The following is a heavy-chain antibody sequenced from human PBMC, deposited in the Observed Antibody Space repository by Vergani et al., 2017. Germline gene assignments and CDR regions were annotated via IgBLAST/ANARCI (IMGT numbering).Heavy chain of an antibody. V-gene: IGHV1-2*02. D-gene: IGHD4-23*01. CDR2: INPNSGGT. J-gene: IGHJ1*01. CDR3: ARDDYGGNEYFQH. Sequence: QVQLVQSGAEVKKPGASVKVSCKASGYTFTGYYMHWVRQAPGQGLEWMGWINPNSGGTNYAQKFQGRVTITADESTSTAYMELSSLRSEDTAVYYCARDDYGGNEYFQHWGQGTLVTVSS. CDR1: GYTFTGYY.